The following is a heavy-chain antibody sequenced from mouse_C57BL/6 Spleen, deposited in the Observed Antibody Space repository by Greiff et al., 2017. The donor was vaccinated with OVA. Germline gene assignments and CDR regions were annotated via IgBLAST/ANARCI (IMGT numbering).Heavy chain of an antibody. CDR2: ISYDGRN. CDR1: GYSITSGYY. Sequence: EVKLQESGPGLVKPSQSLSLTCSVTGYSITSGYYWYWIRQFPGNILEWMDYISYDGRNNYNQSLKNRISITRDKSKNQFFMKLNTVTTEDTANSSCSSCAYSGTIYYFDYWCPGTTLTVSS. CDR3: SSCAYSGTIYYFDY. D-gene: IGHD1-1*01. V-gene: IGHV3-6*01. J-gene: IGHJ2*01.